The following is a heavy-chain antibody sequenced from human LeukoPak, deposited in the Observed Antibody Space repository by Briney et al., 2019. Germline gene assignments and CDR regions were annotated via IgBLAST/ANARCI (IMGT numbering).Heavy chain of an antibody. D-gene: IGHD3-22*01. J-gene: IGHJ4*02. Sequence: ASVKVSCKASGYTFTSYYMHWVRQAPGQGLEWMGIINPSGGSTSYAQKFQGRVTMTRDTSTSTVYMELSSLRSEDTAVYYCARVGDYYDSSGRGFDYWGQGTLVTVSS. CDR3: ARVGDYYDSSGRGFDY. CDR1: GYTFTSYY. CDR2: INPSGGST. V-gene: IGHV1-46*01.